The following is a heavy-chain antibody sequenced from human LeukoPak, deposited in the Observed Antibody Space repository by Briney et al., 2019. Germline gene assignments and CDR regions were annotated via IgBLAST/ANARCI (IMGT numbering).Heavy chain of an antibody. J-gene: IGHJ5*02. V-gene: IGHV4-39*07. D-gene: IGHD3-3*01. CDR3: ARGGVYYDFWSGYYQMYNWFDP. Sequence: SETLSLTCTVSGGSISSSSYYWGWIRQPPGKGLEWIGSIYYSGSTYYNPSLKSRVTISVDTSKNQFSLKLSSVTAADAAVYYCARGGVYYDFWSGYYQMYNWFDPWGQGTLVTVSS. CDR2: IYYSGST. CDR1: GGSISSSSYY.